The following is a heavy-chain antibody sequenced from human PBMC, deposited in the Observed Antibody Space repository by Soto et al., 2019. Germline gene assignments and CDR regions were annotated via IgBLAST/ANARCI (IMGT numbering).Heavy chain of an antibody. J-gene: IGHJ3*02. CDR2: ISGDGLST. CDR1: GYTLTYFT. CDR3: ARRPDAFDI. V-gene: IGHV3-23*01. Sequence: HGGSLRHGCACSGYTLTYFTMTWVRQAPGKGLEWVSAISGDGLSTYYAGSVKGRFTISRDNSKTTLYLQMNSLRAEDTAVYYCARRPDAFDIWGRGTMVTLSS.